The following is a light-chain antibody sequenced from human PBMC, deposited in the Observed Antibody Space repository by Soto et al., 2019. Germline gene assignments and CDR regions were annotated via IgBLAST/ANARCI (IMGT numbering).Light chain of an antibody. CDR2: GVT. Sequence: QSALTQPTSVSGSPGQSITISCTGNRNDIGTYDYVSWYQQHPGRAPRLLIHGVTTRPSGISGRFSASKSGLTASLTISGLQPEDEAHYYCSSFTSNRIYVFGTGTKVNVL. CDR3: SSFTSNRIYV. CDR1: RNDIGTYDY. J-gene: IGLJ1*01. V-gene: IGLV2-14*03.